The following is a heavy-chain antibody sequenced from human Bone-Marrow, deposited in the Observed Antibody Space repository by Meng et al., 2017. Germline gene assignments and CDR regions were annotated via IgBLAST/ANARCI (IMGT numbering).Heavy chain of an antibody. D-gene: IGHD6-13*01. CDR3: ARAAYSSSWYRGYYFDY. Sequence: GESLKISCAASGFTFSSYAMHWVRQAPGKGLEWVAVISYDGSNKYYADSVKGRFTISRDNSKNTLYLQMNSLRAEDMAVYYCARAAYSSSWYRGYYFDYWGQGTLVTVSS. J-gene: IGHJ4*02. V-gene: IGHV3-30*04. CDR1: GFTFSSYA. CDR2: ISYDGSNK.